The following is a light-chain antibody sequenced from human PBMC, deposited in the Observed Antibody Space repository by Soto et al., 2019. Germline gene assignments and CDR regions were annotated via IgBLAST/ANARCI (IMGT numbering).Light chain of an antibody. J-gene: IGLJ2*01. CDR1: RSNIGANT. CDR3: AAWDDTLNGPV. V-gene: IGLV1-44*01. Sequence: QSVLTQPPSASGTPGQRVTISCSGSRSNIGANTVNWYQHLPGTAPKLLIYNNNQRPSGVPDRFSGSKSGTSASLAISGLQSEDETDYFCAAWDDTLNGPVFGGGTKPHRP. CDR2: NNN.